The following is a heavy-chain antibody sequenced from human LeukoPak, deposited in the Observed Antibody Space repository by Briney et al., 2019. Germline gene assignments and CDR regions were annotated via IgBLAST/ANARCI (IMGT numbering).Heavy chain of an antibody. V-gene: IGHV4-34*01. CDR2: INHSGST. D-gene: IGHD3-16*01. Sequence: PSETLSLTCAAYGGSFSGYYWSWIRQPPGKALEWIGEINHSGSTNYNPSLKSRVTISVDTSKNQFSLKLSPVTAADTAVYYCARSQPYDYIWGSYKQPYYFDYWGQGTLVTVSS. J-gene: IGHJ4*02. CDR3: ARSQPYDYIWGSYKQPYYFDY. CDR1: GGSFSGYY.